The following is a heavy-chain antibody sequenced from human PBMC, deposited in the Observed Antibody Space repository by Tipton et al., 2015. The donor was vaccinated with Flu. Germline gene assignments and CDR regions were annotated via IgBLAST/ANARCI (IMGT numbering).Heavy chain of an antibody. CDR1: GYSIRSGYY. Sequence: TLSPTCAVSGYSIRSGYYWGWIRQPPGKGLEWIGNIYHSGSTYYNPSLKSRVTMSVDTSKNQFSLKLRSVTAADRAIYYCVIYYDRSGFGSWGQGTLVTVSS. CDR3: VIYYDRSGFGS. J-gene: IGHJ4*02. V-gene: IGHV4-38-2*01. D-gene: IGHD3-22*01. CDR2: IYHSGST.